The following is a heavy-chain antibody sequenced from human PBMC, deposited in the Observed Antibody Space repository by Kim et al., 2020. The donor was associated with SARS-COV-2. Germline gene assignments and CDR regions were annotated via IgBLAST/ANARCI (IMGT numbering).Heavy chain of an antibody. Sequence: GGSLRLSCAASGFTFDDYTMHWVRQAPGKGLEWVSLISWDGGSTYYADSVKGRFTISRDNSKNSLYLQMNSLRTEDTALYYCAKGGVGYYDSSSDPLGYWGQGTLVTVSS. CDR1: GFTFDDYT. V-gene: IGHV3-43*01. J-gene: IGHJ4*02. CDR3: AKGGVGYYDSSSDPLGY. CDR2: ISWDGGST. D-gene: IGHD3-22*01.